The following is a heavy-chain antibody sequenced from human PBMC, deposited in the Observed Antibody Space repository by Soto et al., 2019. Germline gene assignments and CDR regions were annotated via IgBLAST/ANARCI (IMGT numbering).Heavy chain of an antibody. D-gene: IGHD5-18*01. V-gene: IGHV3-15*01. J-gene: IGHJ6*02. CDR3: TTEGYRYGYHGMDF. Sequence: EVQLVESGGGLVKPGGSLRLSCAASGFTFSNAWMSWVRQAPEKGLEWVGRIKSKAQGGIADYAAPVKGRFTISRDDSKNMLSLQMNSLKTEATAVYYCTTEGYRYGYHGMDFWGQGTTVTVSS. CDR1: GFTFSNAW. CDR2: IKSKAQGGIA.